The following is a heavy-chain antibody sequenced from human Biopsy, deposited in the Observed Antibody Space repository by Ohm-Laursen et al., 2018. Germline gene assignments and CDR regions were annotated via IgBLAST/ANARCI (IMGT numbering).Heavy chain of an antibody. D-gene: IGHD3/OR15-3a*01. V-gene: IGHV4-59*08. J-gene: IGHJ4*02. CDR3: VRLNRRGNIIFFDY. CDR2: RFHSGSP. Sequence: GTLSLTWTVSGGSITADFWTWIRQTPGERLEWIGYRFHSGSPMYNPSLKSRVTISVDTSKSQFSLTFTSVTAADTAVYYCVRLNRRGNIIFFDYWGRGTLVTVSS. CDR1: GGSITADF.